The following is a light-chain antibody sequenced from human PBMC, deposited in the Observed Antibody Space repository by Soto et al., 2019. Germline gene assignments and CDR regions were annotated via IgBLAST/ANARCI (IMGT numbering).Light chain of an antibody. Sequence: QSVLTQPPSVSAAPGQTVTISCSGSSYNFGYNHVSWYQQHPGTAPTLLIYDNNKRPSGILDRFSDSKPGTSVTLAITGLHTGDEADYYCGTWDSSLSDVVFGGGTKLTVL. J-gene: IGLJ2*01. CDR3: GTWDSSLSDVV. V-gene: IGLV1-51*01. CDR2: DNN. CDR1: SYNFGYNH.